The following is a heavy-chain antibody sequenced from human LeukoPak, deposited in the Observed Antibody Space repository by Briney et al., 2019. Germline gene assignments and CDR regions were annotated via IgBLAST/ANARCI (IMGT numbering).Heavy chain of an antibody. CDR2: ISSSSSHM. Sequence: AGGSLRLSCAASGFTFNSYSMYWVRQAPGKGLEWVSSISSSSSHMFYADSVKGRFSISRDNANNSLYLRMDSLRAEDTAVYYCVRDSGSSYGYYFLHWGQGTLVTVSS. D-gene: IGHD1-26*01. V-gene: IGHV3-21*01. CDR1: GFTFNSYS. CDR3: VRDSGSSYGYYFLH. J-gene: IGHJ1*01.